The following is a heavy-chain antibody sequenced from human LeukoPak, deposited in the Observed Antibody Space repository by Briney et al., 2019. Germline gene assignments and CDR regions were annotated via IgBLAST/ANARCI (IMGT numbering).Heavy chain of an antibody. Sequence: KSSETLSLTCTVSGGSISSNYWSWIRQPAGKGLEWIGRIYTSGSTNYNPSLKSRVTMSVDTSKNQFSLKLSSVTAADTAVYYCASRLVVPAAIPVGGKGTTVTVSS. CDR1: GGSISSNY. CDR2: IYTSGST. V-gene: IGHV4-4*07. D-gene: IGHD2-2*01. J-gene: IGHJ6*04. CDR3: ASRLVVPAAIPV.